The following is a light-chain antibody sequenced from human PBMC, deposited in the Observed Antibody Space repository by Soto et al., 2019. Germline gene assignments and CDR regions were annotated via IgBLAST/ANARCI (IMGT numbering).Light chain of an antibody. CDR1: SSDVGNYNR. CDR3: NSYTSASFYV. J-gene: IGLJ1*01. CDR2: EVT. V-gene: IGLV2-18*02. Sequence: QSALTQPPSVSGSPGQSVTISCTGASSDVGNYNRVSWYQQPPGTAPKLLIYEVTSRASGVSHRFSGSKSGNTASLTISGLQAEDEAEYYCNSYTSASFYVFGTGTKLTVL.